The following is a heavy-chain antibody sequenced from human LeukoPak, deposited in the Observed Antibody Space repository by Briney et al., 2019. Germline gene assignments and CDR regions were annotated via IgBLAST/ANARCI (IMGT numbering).Heavy chain of an antibody. V-gene: IGHV5-51*01. D-gene: IGHD6-19*01. J-gene: IGHJ4*02. Sequence: GESLKISCKASGYSFTSYWIAWVRQIPGKGLEWMGIIYPGDSDTSYSPSFQGQVTISADKSIDTAYLQWSRLKVSDTAVYYCARRTYASGWYAGYWGQGTLVAVSS. CDR1: GYSFTSYW. CDR2: IYPGDSDT. CDR3: ARRTYASGWYAGY.